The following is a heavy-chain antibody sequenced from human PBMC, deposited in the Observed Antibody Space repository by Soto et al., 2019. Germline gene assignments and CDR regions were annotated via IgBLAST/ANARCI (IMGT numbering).Heavy chain of an antibody. D-gene: IGHD4-4*01. CDR2: ISGSGNYT. CDR1: GFTFSSYS. Sequence: GVSLRLSCAASGFTFSSYSMNWVRQAPGKGLEWVSSISGSGNYTHYADFLRGRFTISRDNAKSSLYLQMNSLRAEDTAVYYCAREGVNNYNEYYFDSWGQGTVVTVAS. CDR3: AREGVNNYNEYYFDS. V-gene: IGHV3-21*01. J-gene: IGHJ4*02.